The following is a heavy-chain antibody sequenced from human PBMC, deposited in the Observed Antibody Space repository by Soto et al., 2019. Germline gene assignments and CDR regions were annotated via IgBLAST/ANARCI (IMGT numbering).Heavy chain of an antibody. CDR1: GFTFSSYA. CDR3: ARDWLYYDSSGYYGLSYYYYGMDV. V-gene: IGHV3-30-3*01. D-gene: IGHD3-22*01. CDR2: ISYDGSNK. J-gene: IGHJ6*02. Sequence: AGGSLRLSCAASGFTFSSYAMHWVRQAPGKGLEWVAVISYDGSNKYYADSVKGRFTISRDNSKNTLYLQMNSLRAEDTAVYYCARDWLYYDSSGYYGLSYYYYGMDVWGQGTTVTVSS.